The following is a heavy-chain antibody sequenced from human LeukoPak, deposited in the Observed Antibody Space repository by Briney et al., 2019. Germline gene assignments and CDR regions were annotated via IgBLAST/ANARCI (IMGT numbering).Heavy chain of an antibody. CDR1: RYTFTRYY. D-gene: IGHD5-18*01. CDR2: INPNSGGT. Sequence: APVKVSYKASRYTFTRYYMLWVPQAPGHRREWMGRINPNSGGTNYAPKLHRRVTMTRDTSISTAYMELSRLRSDDTAVYYCARDRGYSPGDYWGQGTLVTVSS. V-gene: IGHV1-2*06. J-gene: IGHJ4*02. CDR3: ARDRGYSPGDY.